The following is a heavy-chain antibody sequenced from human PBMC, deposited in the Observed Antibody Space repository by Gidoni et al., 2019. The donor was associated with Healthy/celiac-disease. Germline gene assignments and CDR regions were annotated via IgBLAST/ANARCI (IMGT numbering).Heavy chain of an antibody. J-gene: IGHJ4*02. D-gene: IGHD6-19*01. Sequence: QLQLQESGTGLVKPSETLSLTCTVSGGSISSSSYYWGWIRQPPGKGLDWIGSIYYSGSTYYNPSLKSRVTISVVTSKNQFSLKLSSVTAADTAVYYCARIKFIAVAGTEFDYWGQGTLVTVSS. CDR2: IYYSGST. CDR3: ARIKFIAVAGTEFDY. V-gene: IGHV4-39*01. CDR1: GGSISSSSYY.